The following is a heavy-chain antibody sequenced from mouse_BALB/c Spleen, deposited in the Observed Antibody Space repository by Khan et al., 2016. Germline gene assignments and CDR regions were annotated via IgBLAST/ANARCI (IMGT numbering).Heavy chain of an antibody. CDR1: SYSITSGYS. CDR2: INYCGST. CDR3: ARRAVVANYAMDY. D-gene: IGHD1-1*01. V-gene: IGHV3-1*02. J-gene: IGHJ4*01. Sequence: EVQLQESGPDLVKPSQSLSLTCTVTSYSITSGYSWHWIRQFPGNKLEWMGYINYCGSTNYNPSHKSRISITRDTSKNQFFLQLNSGTTEDTATYYCARRAVVANYAMDYWGQGTSVTGSP.